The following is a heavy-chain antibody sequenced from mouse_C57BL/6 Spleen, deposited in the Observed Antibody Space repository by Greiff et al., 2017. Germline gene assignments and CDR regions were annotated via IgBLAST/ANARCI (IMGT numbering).Heavy chain of an antibody. CDR2: IHPNSGST. V-gene: IGHV1-64*01. Sequence: QVQLQQPGAELVKPGASVKLSCKASGYTFTSYWMHWVKQRPGQGLEWIGMIHPNSGSTNYNEKFKSKATLTVDKSSSTAYMQLSSLTSEDSAVXYCARLEDTTVVEDYWGQGTTLTVSS. CDR1: GYTFTSYW. D-gene: IGHD1-1*01. J-gene: IGHJ2*01. CDR3: ARLEDTTVVEDY.